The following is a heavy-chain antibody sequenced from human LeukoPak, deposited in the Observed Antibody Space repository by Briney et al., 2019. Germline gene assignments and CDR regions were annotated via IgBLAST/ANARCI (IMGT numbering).Heavy chain of an antibody. J-gene: IGHJ3*02. CDR2: IYYSGST. D-gene: IGHD2-15*01. CDR1: GGSISSYY. Sequence: ASETLSLTCTVSGGSISSYYWSWIRQPPGKGLEWIGYIYYSGSTNYNPSLKSRVTISVDTSKNQFSLKLSSVTAADTAVYYCATYCSGGNCYSDDAFDIWGQGTMVTVSS. CDR3: ATYCSGGNCYSDDAFDI. V-gene: IGHV4-59*08.